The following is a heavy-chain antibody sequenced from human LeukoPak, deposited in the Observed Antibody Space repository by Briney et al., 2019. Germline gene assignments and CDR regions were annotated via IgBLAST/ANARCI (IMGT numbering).Heavy chain of an antibody. CDR3: ARLNVPYSNGWIFHY. Sequence: SETLSLTFTVSGGSISSYYWSWMWQPPGKGLEWIGYIYYSGSTNYNPSLKSRITISVDTSKNQFSLKLSSVTAADTAIYYCARLNVPYSNGWIFHYWPQGTLVTVSS. CDR2: IYYSGST. D-gene: IGHD6-19*01. CDR1: GGSISSYY. J-gene: IGHJ4*02. V-gene: IGHV4-59*01.